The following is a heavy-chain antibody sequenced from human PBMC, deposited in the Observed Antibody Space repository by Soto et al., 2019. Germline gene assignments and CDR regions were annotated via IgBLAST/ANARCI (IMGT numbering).Heavy chain of an antibody. J-gene: IGHJ5*02. CDR1: GDSVSSPYY. V-gene: IGHV4-4*02. CDR3: ARSAGWYAIHA. CDR2: VFHTGTT. Sequence: QVQLQESGPGLVKPAGTLSLTCAVSGDSVSSPYYWRWVRQPPGKGLEWIGEVFHTGTTSYNPSLRSRVTISMDKSINQFSLALSSVTAADTAVYYCARSAGWYAIHAWGPGTLV. D-gene: IGHD6-19*01.